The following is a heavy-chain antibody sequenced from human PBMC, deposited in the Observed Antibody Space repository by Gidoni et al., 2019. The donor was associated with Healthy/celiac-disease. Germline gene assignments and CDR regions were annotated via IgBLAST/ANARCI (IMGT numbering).Heavy chain of an antibody. V-gene: IGHV3-30-3*01. CDR2: ISYDGSNK. J-gene: IGHJ3*02. D-gene: IGHD5-18*01. Sequence: QVQLVESGGGVVQPGRSLRLSCAASGFTFSSYAMHWVRQAPGKGLEWVAVISYDGSNKYYADSVKGRFTISRDNSKNTLYLQMNSLRAEDTAVYYCARGLEGIQLWLPQAFDIWGQGTMVTVSS. CDR3: ARGLEGIQLWLPQAFDI. CDR1: GFTFSSYA.